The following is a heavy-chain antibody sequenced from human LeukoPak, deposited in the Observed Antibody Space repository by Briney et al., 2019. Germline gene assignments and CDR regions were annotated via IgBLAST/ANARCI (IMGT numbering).Heavy chain of an antibody. D-gene: IGHD1-26*01. V-gene: IGHV1-2*02. CDR1: GYTFTGYY. Sequence: LEASVKVFCKASGYTFTGYYMHWVRQAPGQGLEWMGWINPNSGGTNYAQKFQGRVTITRNTSISTAYMELSSLRSEDTAVYYCARGYRWELHTLYYYYYMDVWGKGTTVTVSS. J-gene: IGHJ6*03. CDR3: ARGYRWELHTLYYYYYMDV. CDR2: INPNSGGT.